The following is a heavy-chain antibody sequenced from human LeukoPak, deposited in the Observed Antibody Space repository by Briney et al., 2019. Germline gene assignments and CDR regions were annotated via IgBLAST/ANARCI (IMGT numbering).Heavy chain of an antibody. V-gene: IGHV3-48*01. CDR2: ISSSSSTI. D-gene: IGHD3-22*01. CDR1: GFTFSSYS. CDR3: ARADSGYINWFDP. J-gene: IGHJ5*02. Sequence: GGSLRLSCAASGFTFSSYSMHWVRQAPGKGLEWVSYISSSSSTIYYADSVKGRFTISRDNAKNSLFLQMNSLRAEDTAVYYCARADSGYINWFDPWGQGTLVTVSS.